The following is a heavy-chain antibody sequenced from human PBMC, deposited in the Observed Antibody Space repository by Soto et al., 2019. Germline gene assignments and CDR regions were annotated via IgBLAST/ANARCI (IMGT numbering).Heavy chain of an antibody. CDR2: INPGSGGT. Sequence: ASVKVSCKASGYTFTDYYMHWVRQAPGQGLEWMGWINPGSGGTNFAQKFQGRVTMTRDTSISTAYMEVSSLTSDDTAVYYCARGVGSSWFDPWGQGTLVTVSS. D-gene: IGHD6-25*01. CDR3: ARGVGSSWFDP. CDR1: GYTFTDYY. V-gene: IGHV1-2*02. J-gene: IGHJ5*02.